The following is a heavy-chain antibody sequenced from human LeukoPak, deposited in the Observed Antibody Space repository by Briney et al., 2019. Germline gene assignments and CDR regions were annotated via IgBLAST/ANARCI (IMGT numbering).Heavy chain of an antibody. CDR2: INTDGSTT. CDR1: GFTSITNW. D-gene: IGHD6-25*01. Sequence: GGSLSSSVAAPGFTSITNWMPWFGKAPGKGLVWVSRINTDGSTTNYADSVKGRFTISRDNAENTLYLQMNSLRAEDTAVYYCARGSPAAVWGQGALVTVSS. V-gene: IGHV3-74*01. J-gene: IGHJ4*02. CDR3: ARGSPAAV.